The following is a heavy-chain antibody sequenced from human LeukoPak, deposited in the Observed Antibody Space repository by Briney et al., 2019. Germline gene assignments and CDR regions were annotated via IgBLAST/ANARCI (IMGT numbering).Heavy chain of an antibody. Sequence: ASVKVSCKASGYTFTSYGISWVRQAPGQGLEWMGWISAYNGNTNYAQKLQGRVTMTTDTSTSTAYMELRSLRSDDTAVYYCARDARVRGVIITGDWFDPWGQGTLVTVSS. CDR1: GYTFTSYG. CDR3: ARDARVRGVIITGDWFDP. J-gene: IGHJ5*02. CDR2: ISAYNGNT. D-gene: IGHD3-10*01. V-gene: IGHV1-18*01.